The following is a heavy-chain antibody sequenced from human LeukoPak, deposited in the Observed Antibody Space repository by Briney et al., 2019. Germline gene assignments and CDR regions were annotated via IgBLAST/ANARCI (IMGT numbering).Heavy chain of an antibody. CDR3: ARVRNWACLDY. D-gene: IGHD7-27*01. J-gene: IGHJ4*02. Sequence: GGSLRLSCAASGFTFSNYAMSWVRQAPGKGLECVSGISASGGSTYYADSVKGRFTISRDNSKNTLYLQMNSLRVEDTAVYYCARVRNWACLDYWGQGTLVTVSS. CDR2: ISASGGST. V-gene: IGHV3-23*01. CDR1: GFTFSNYA.